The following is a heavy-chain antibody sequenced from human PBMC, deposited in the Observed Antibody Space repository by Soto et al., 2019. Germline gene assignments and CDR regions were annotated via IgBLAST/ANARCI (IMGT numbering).Heavy chain of an antibody. J-gene: IGHJ4*02. V-gene: IGHV1-18*01. D-gene: IGHD3-22*01. CDR3: ARDQTYYCDSSGSSHLIDY. Sequence: GASVKVSCKASGYTFTSYGISWVRQAPGQGLEWMGWISAYNGNTNYAQKLQGRVTMTTDTSTSTAYMELRSLRSDDTAVYYCARDQTYYCDSSGSSHLIDYWGQGTLVTVSS. CDR2: ISAYNGNT. CDR1: GYTFTSYG.